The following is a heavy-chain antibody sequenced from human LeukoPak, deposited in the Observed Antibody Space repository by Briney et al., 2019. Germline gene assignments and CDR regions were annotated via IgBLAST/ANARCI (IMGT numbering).Heavy chain of an antibody. CDR1: GGSFSGYY. CDR2: INHSGST. Sequence: PSETLSLTCAVYGGSFSGYYWSWIRQPPGKGPEWIGEINHSGSTNYSPSLKSRVTISVDTSKNQFSLKLSSVTAADTAVYYCARGLSWGYSYGYAAWGQGTLVTVSS. J-gene: IGHJ5*02. V-gene: IGHV4-34*01. CDR3: ARGLSWGYSYGYAA. D-gene: IGHD5-18*01.